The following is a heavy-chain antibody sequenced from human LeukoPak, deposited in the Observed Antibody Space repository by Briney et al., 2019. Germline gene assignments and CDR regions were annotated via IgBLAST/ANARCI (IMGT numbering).Heavy chain of an antibody. CDR3: ARSPVRGVIYFDY. J-gene: IGHJ4*02. CDR1: GFTSSDYY. V-gene: IGHV3-11*01. CDR2: ISSSGSTI. D-gene: IGHD3-10*01. Sequence: GGSLRLSCAASGFTSSDYYMKWIRQAPGKGLEWVSYISSSGSTIYYADSVKGRFTISRDNAKNSLYLQMNSLRAEDTAVYYCARSPVRGVIYFDYWGQGTLVTVSS.